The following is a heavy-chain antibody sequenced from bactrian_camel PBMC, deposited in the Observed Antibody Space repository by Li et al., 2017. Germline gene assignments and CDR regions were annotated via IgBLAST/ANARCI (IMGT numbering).Heavy chain of an antibody. Sequence: VQLVESGGGSVQAGGSLRLSCAHSGYPSSRHCMGWFRQAPGKGREGIAAIYRNGATVYEDSVKGRSTISKDNAKNTLYLQMNSLKPEDSATYYCAAGRGQYCTNNFTKDFAYWGQGTQVTVS. V-gene: IGHV3S44*01. CDR3: AAGRGQYCTNNFTKDFAY. CDR1: GYPSSRHC. CDR2: IYRNGAT. D-gene: IGHD1*01. J-gene: IGHJ6*01.